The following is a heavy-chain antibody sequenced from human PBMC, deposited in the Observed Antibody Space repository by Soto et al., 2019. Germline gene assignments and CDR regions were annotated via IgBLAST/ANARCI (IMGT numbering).Heavy chain of an antibody. CDR3: ARVAVAARPRWYNWFDP. Sequence: ASVKVSCTTSGYTFTDYDINWVRQATGQGLEWIGWMNPNSGETGYAQKFQGRVTMTRSASLSTAYLELSSLRSEDTAVYYCARVAVAARPRWYNWFDPWGQGTLVTVSS. V-gene: IGHV1-8*01. J-gene: IGHJ5*02. CDR1: GYTFTDYD. D-gene: IGHD2-15*01. CDR2: MNPNSGET.